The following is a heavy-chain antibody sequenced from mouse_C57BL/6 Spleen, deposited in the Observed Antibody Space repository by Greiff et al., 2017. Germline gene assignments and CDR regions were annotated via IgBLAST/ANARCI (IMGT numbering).Heavy chain of an antibody. Sequence: VQLQQSGAELVRPGASVKLSCKASGYTFTDYYINWVKQRPGQGLEWIARIYPGSGNTYYNEKFKGKATLTAEKSSSTAYMQLSSLTSEDSAVYFCARWGGDYFDYWGQGTTLTVSS. J-gene: IGHJ2*01. CDR1: GYTFTDYY. CDR2: IYPGSGNT. V-gene: IGHV1-76*01. CDR3: ARWGGDYFDY.